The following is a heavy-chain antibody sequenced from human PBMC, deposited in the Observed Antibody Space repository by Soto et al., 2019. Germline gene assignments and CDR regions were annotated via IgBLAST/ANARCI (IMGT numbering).Heavy chain of an antibody. J-gene: IGHJ6*02. CDR2: IGTAGDT. CDR3: AREYYYGSGTRAYGMDV. V-gene: IGHV3-13*01. CDR1: GFTFSSYD. Sequence: GGSLRLSCAASGFTFSSYDMHWVRQATGKGLEWVSAIGTAGDTYYPGSVKGRFTISRENAKNSLYLQMNSLRAGDTAVYYCAREYYYGSGTRAYGMDVWGQGTTVTVSS. D-gene: IGHD3-10*01.